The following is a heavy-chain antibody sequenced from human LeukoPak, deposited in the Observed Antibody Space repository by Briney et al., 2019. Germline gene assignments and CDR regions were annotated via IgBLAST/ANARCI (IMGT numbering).Heavy chain of an antibody. CDR1: GYSFTNYW. CDR2: IYPGDSDT. V-gene: IGHV5-51*01. Sequence: RGESLKISCKGSGYSFTNYWIGWVRQMPGKGLEWMGIIYPGDSDTRYSPSFQGQVTISADKSISTAYLQWNSLKASDTAMYYCARPAGEMATTPDYWGQGTLVTVSP. D-gene: IGHD5-24*01. J-gene: IGHJ4*02. CDR3: ARPAGEMATTPDY.